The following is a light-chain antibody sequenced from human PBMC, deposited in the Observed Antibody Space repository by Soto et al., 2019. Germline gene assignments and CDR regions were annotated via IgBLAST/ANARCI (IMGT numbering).Light chain of an antibody. CDR3: QQYNKWPIT. Sequence: EIVMTHSPATLSVSPGEIATLSCRASQSVGSLLAWYQQKPGQAPRLLIYRASSRATGISGSFSGSGSGTEFTLTITSLQSEDFAVYYCQQYNKWPITLGQGTRLEIK. V-gene: IGKV3-15*01. CDR1: QSVGSL. J-gene: IGKJ5*01. CDR2: RAS.